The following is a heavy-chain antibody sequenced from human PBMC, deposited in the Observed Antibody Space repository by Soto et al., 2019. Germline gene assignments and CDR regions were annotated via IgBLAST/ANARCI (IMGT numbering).Heavy chain of an antibody. V-gene: IGHV1-69*13. Sequence: VKVSCKASGGTFSSYAISWVRQAPGQGLEWMGGIIPIFGTANYAQKFQGRVTITADESTSTAYMELSSLRSEDTAVYYCARTFTPWVLGSATFDYWGQGTLVTVSS. CDR1: GGTFSSYA. J-gene: IGHJ4*02. CDR2: IIPIFGTA. D-gene: IGHD3-16*01. CDR3: ARTFTPWVLGSATFDY.